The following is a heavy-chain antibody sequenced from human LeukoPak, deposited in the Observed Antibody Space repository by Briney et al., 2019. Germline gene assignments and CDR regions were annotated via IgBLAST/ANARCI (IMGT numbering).Heavy chain of an antibody. V-gene: IGHV1-69*05. CDR1: GGTFISYA. J-gene: IGHJ2*01. CDR3: ARDHYYDSSGYYKPRYWYFDL. D-gene: IGHD3-22*01. Sequence: EASVKVSCKASGGTFISYAISWVRQAPGQGLEWMGGIITIFGTANYAQKFQGRVTITTDESTSTAYMELSSLRSEDTAVYYCARDHYYDSSGYYKPRYWYFDLWGRGTLVTVSS. CDR2: IITIFGTA.